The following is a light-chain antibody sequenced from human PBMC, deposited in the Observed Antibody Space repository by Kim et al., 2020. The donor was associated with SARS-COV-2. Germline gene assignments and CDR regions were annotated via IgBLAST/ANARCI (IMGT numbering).Light chain of an antibody. V-gene: IGKV4-1*01. CDR3: QQYYATPLT. CDR1: QSVLYSSNGKNY. Sequence: DIVMTQSPDSLAVSLGERATINCKSSQSVLYSSNGKNYLAWYQQKPRQPPKLLIYGASTQESGVPDRFSASGSGTDFTLTISSLQTEDVAFYYCQQYYATPLTFGGGNKLEI. J-gene: IGKJ4*01. CDR2: GAS.